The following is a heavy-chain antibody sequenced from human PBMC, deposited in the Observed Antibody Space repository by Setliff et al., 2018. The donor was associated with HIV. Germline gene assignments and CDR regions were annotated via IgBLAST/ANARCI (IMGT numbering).Heavy chain of an antibody. D-gene: IGHD6-6*01. V-gene: IGHV1-18*03. J-gene: IGHJ4*02. CDR3: AKDGGSSLYYFDY. CDR1: GVTFTNYG. Sequence: ASVKVSCKASGVTFTNYGFSWVRQAPGQGLEWMGWISAYNGHTVYAQNLQGRVTMTTDTSKSTVYMGLRSLRSDDMAVYYCAKDGGSSLYYFDYWGQGTLVTVSS. CDR2: ISAYNGHT.